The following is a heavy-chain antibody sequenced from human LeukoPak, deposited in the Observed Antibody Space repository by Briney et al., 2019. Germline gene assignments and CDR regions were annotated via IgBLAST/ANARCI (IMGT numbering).Heavy chain of an antibody. J-gene: IGHJ6*03. CDR1: GFTSSDYT. Sequence: GGSLRLSCAASGFTSSDYTMNWVRQAPGKGLEWVSVIYSGGSTYYADSVKGRFTISRDNSKNTLYLQMNSLRAEDTAVYYCARINDYSEHNYYYYYMDVWGKGTTVTVSS. CDR3: ARINDYSEHNYYYYYMDV. V-gene: IGHV3-66*02. D-gene: IGHD5-12*01. CDR2: IYSGGST.